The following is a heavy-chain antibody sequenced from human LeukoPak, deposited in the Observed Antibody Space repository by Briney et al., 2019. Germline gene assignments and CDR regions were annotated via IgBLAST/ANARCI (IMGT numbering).Heavy chain of an antibody. D-gene: IGHD5-18*01. CDR1: GFSFSINT. CDR3: ARGYNYAFGN. J-gene: IGHJ4*02. V-gene: IGHV3-48*02. Sequence: GGSLRLSCTGSGFSFSINTMNWVRQAPGKGLEWTSSIIGISSTMYYADSVKGRFTISRDSAKNSVFPQMSSLRDEDTAVYYCARGYNYAFGNWGQGTLVTVSS. CDR2: IIGISSTM.